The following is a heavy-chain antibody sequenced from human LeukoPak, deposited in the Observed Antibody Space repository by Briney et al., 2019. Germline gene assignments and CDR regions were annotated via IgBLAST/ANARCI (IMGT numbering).Heavy chain of an antibody. Sequence: GGSLRLSCAASGFTFTSYSMSWVRQAPGKGLEWVSGTSDRGDYTYYADSVKGRFTISRDSSKNTLFLQMNSLRAEDTAVYYCAKMKQWLVRWVDYWGQGTLVTVSS. CDR3: AKMKQWLVRWVDY. D-gene: IGHD6-19*01. CDR2: TSDRGDYT. J-gene: IGHJ4*02. CDR1: GFTFTSYS. V-gene: IGHV3-23*01.